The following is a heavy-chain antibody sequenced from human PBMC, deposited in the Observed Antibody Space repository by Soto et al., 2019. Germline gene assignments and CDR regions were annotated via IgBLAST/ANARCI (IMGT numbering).Heavy chain of an antibody. CDR1: GGTFSSYA. J-gene: IGHJ6*02. CDR2: IIPIFGTA. Sequence: SVKVSCKASGGTFSSYAISWVRQAPGQGLEWMGGIIPIFGTANYAQKFQGRVTITADESTSTAYMELSSLRSEDTAVYYCASPYCSSTSCYRFVYYGMDVWGQGTTVTVSS. D-gene: IGHD2-2*02. V-gene: IGHV1-69*13. CDR3: ASPYCSSTSCYRFVYYGMDV.